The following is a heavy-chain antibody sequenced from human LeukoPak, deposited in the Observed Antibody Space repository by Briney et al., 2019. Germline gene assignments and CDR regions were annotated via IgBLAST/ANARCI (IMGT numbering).Heavy chain of an antibody. D-gene: IGHD6-13*01. Sequence: PSETLSLTCTVSGGSISSSSYYWGWIRQPPGKGLEWIGSIYYSGSTYYNPSLKSRVTISVDTSKNQFSLKLSSVTAADTAVYYCARSSRRSPYSSSWYRLYYYYYYMDVWGKGTTVTVSS. J-gene: IGHJ6*03. V-gene: IGHV4-39*07. CDR2: IYYSGST. CDR3: ARSSRRSPYSSSWYRLYYYYYYMDV. CDR1: GGSISSSSYY.